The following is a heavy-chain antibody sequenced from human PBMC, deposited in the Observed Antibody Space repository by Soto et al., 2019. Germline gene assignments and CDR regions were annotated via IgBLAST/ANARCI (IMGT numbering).Heavy chain of an antibody. CDR2: ISSSSSYT. V-gene: IGHV3-11*06. J-gene: IGHJ6*02. Sequence: VGSLRLSCAASGFTFSDYYMSWIRQAPGKGLEWVSYISSSSSYTNYADSVKGRFTISRDNAKNSLYLQMNSLRAEDTAVYYCARLGYCSGGSCYSGFGYYYYGMDVWGQGTTVTVSS. CDR1: GFTFSDYY. D-gene: IGHD2-15*01. CDR3: ARLGYCSGGSCYSGFGYYYYGMDV.